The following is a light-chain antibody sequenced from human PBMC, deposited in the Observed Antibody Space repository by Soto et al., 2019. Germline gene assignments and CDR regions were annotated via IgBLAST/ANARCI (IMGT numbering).Light chain of an antibody. V-gene: IGLV1-44*01. CDR1: SSNIGSNT. CDR3: AAWDDSLNGFWV. CDR2: SNN. J-gene: IGLJ3*02. Sequence: QSVLTQPPSASGTPGQRVTISCYASSSNIGSNTVNWYQQLPGTAPKLLIYSNNQRPSGVPDRFSGSKSGTSASLAISGLQSEDEADYYCAAWDDSLNGFWVFGGGTKLTVL.